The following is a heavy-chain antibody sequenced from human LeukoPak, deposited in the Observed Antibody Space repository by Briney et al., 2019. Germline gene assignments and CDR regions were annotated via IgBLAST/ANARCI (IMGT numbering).Heavy chain of an antibody. J-gene: IGHJ6*02. CDR2: ISSSSSYI. CDR1: GLTFSSYS. D-gene: IGHD3-10*01. Sequence: GGSLRLSCAASGLTFSSYSMNWVRQAPGKGLEWVSSISSSSSYIYYADSVKGRFTISRDNAKNSLYLQMNSLRAEDTAVYYCARDSTMVRGVTAKRYYYYGMDVWGQGTTVTVSS. V-gene: IGHV3-21*01. CDR3: ARDSTMVRGVTAKRYYYYGMDV.